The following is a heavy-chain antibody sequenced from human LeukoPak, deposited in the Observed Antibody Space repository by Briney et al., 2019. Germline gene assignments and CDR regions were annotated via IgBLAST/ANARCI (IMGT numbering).Heavy chain of an antibody. V-gene: IGHV4-30-2*01. CDR2: IYHSGST. Sequence: PSQTLSLTCAVSGGSISSGGYSWSWIRQPPGKGLEWIGYIYHSGSTYYNPSLKSRVTISVDRSKNQFSLKLSSVTAADTAVYYCARPQSGLGWFDPWGQGILVTVSS. CDR3: ARPQSGLGWFDP. J-gene: IGHJ5*02. CDR1: GGSISSGGYS.